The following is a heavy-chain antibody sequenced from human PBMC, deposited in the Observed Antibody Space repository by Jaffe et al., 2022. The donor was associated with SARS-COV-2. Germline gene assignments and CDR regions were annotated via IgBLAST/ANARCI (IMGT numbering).Heavy chain of an antibody. CDR1: GFTFSRNA. CDR2: ISGSGGRT. CDR3: AKETVHSYADY. V-gene: IGHV3-23*04. D-gene: IGHD3-16*01. Sequence: EVQLVESGGGLVQSGGSLRLSCAASGFTFSRNAMSWVRQAPGKGLEWVSGISGSGGRTYYADSVKGRFTISRDNSRNTLYLQMNSLTAEDTAVYYCAKETVHSYADYWGQGTLVTVSS. J-gene: IGHJ4*02.